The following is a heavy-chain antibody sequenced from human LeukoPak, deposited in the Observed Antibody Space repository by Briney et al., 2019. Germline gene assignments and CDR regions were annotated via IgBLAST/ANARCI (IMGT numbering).Heavy chain of an antibody. Sequence: GGSLRLSCAASGFTFSTYAMSWVRQAPGKGLEWVSAISGSGGTTYNADSVKGRFTISRNNSKSTLYLQMNSLRAEDTALYYCAKSRSAYPRVDGFDMWGQGTMVTVSS. CDR2: ISGSGGTT. CDR1: GFTFSTYA. CDR3: AKSRSAYPRVDGFDM. V-gene: IGHV3-23*01. J-gene: IGHJ3*02. D-gene: IGHD3-3*01.